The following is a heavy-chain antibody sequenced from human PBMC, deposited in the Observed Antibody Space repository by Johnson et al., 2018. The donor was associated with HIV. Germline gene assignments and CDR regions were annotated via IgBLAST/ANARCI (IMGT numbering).Heavy chain of an antibody. D-gene: IGHD1-20*01. J-gene: IGHJ3*02. CDR1: GFTFSDYY. CDR3: AKGGYNWKFDGFDI. Sequence: QVQLVESGGGLVKPGGSLRLSCAASGFTFSDYYMTWIRQAPGKGLEWVSYISSSGSTIYYADSVKGRFTISRDNSRNTLYLEMKSLRAEDTDVYYCAKGGYNWKFDGFDIWGQGTMVTVSS. V-gene: IGHV3-11*04. CDR2: ISSSGSTI.